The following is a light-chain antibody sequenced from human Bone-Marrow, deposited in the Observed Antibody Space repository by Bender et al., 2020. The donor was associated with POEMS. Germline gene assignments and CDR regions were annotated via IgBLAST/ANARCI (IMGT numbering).Light chain of an antibody. J-gene: IGLJ1*01. V-gene: IGLV1-44*01. CDR2: EVS. CDR3: TLHAGSDHPIV. CDR1: SSNIGTNP. Sequence: QSVLTQPPSASGTPGQRVTISCSGSSSNIGTNPVNWYQQLPGTAPKLMIFEVSKRPSGVPDRFSGSKSGNTASLTVSGLQAEDEADYFCTLHAGSDHPIVFGTGTKVTVL.